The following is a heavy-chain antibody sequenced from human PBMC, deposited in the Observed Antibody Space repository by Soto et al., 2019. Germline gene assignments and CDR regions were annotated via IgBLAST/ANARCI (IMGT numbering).Heavy chain of an antibody. Sequence: ASVKVSCKASGYTFTSHAMHWVRQAPGQRPEWLGWINAGTGNTRYSQKFEVRVTISMDTSANTSYMEMNSLTSEDTAVYYCASRRADRSDYYYGMDVWGQGTPVTVSS. V-gene: IGHV1-3*01. CDR2: INAGTGNT. CDR1: GYTFTSHA. CDR3: ASRRADRSDYYYGMDV. J-gene: IGHJ6*02. D-gene: IGHD6-13*01.